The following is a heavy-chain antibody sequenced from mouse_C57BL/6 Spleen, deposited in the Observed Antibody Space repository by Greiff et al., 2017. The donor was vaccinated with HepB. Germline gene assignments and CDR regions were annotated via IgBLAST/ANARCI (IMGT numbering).Heavy chain of an antibody. CDR1: GFTFSSYG. J-gene: IGHJ2*01. Sequence: EVQLVESGGDLVKPGGSLKLSCAASGFTFSSYGMSWVRQTPDKRLEWVATISSGGSYTYYPDSVKGRFTISRDNAKNTLYLQMSSLKSEDTAMYYCARHEDGRTLFDYWGQGTTLTVSS. CDR3: ARHEDGRTLFDY. D-gene: IGHD1-1*01. V-gene: IGHV5-6*01. CDR2: ISSGGSYT.